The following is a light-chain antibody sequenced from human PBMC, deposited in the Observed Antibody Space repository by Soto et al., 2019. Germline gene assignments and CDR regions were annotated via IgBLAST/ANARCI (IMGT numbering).Light chain of an antibody. J-gene: IGKJ1*01. CDR1: QSVSSN. CDR2: GAS. V-gene: IGKV3-15*01. CDR3: QQYNNWPPWT. Sequence: EIVMTQSPATLSVSPGERATLSCRASQSVSSNLAWYQQKPGQAPRLLIYGASTRATGIPARFSSSGSVTDFTLTNSRLQSEEFAVYYCQQYNNWPPWTFGQGTKVEIK.